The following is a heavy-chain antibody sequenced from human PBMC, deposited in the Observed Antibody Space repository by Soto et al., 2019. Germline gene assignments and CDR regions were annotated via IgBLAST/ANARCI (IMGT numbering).Heavy chain of an antibody. CDR1: GFTFSHYA. V-gene: IGHV3-30-3*01. D-gene: IGHD2-21*01. CDR2: ISSDGNTK. J-gene: IGHJ4*02. CDR3: VRAYGAVIADVDY. Sequence: GGSLRLSCATSGFTFSHYALHWVRQAPVRGLEWVAVISSDGNTKYYADSVKGRFTVSRDSDNNTLFLQMTGLRPADTAVYFCVRAYGAVIADVDYWGQGTLVTV.